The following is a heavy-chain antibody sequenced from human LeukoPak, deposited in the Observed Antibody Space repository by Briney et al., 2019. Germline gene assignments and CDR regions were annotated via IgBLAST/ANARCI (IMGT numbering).Heavy chain of an antibody. CDR1: GFTFSSYA. Sequence: GGSLRLSCAASGFTFSSYAMSWVRQAPGKGLEWVSAISGSGGSTYYADSVKGRFTISRDNSKNTLYLQMNSLRAEDTAVYYCAGRWSLFGVAYFDYWGQGTLVTVSS. V-gene: IGHV3-23*01. D-gene: IGHD3-3*01. CDR2: ISGSGGST. CDR3: AGRWSLFGVAYFDY. J-gene: IGHJ4*02.